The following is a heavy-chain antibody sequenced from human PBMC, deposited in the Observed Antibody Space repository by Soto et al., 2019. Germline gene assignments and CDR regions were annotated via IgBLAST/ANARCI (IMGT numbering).Heavy chain of an antibody. CDR1: GFTFSSYW. D-gene: IGHD5-12*01. CDR3: ARDRYSGYDWVPYYYYYYGMDV. V-gene: IGHV3-7*03. J-gene: IGHJ6*02. Sequence: GGYLRLSCAASGFTFSSYWMSWVRQAPGKGLEWVANIKQDGSEKYYVDSVKGRFTISRDNAKNSLYLQMNSLRAEDTAVYYCARDRYSGYDWVPYYYYYYGMDVWGQGTTVTVAS. CDR2: IKQDGSEK.